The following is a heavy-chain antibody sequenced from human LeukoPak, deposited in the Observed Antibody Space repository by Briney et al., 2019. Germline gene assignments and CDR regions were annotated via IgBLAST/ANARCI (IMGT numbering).Heavy chain of an antibody. CDR1: GGSISGYY. V-gene: IGHV4-59*01. J-gene: IGHJ3*02. CDR2: IYYSGST. CDR3: ARGVSPQAAFDI. Sequence: SETLSLTCTVSGGSISGYYWSWIRQPPGKGLEWIGYIYYSGSTNYNPSLKSRVTISVDTSKNQFSLKLSSVTAADTAVYYCARGVSPQAAFDIWGQGTMVTVSS.